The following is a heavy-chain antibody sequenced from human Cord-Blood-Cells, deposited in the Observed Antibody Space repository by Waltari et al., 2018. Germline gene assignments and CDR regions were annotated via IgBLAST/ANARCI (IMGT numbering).Heavy chain of an antibody. Sequence: QVQLVQSGAEVKKPGSSVKVSCKASGGTFSSYAISWVRTAPGQGLEWMGGIIPILGTANYAQKFEGRVTINGDDATSTAYMELSSLRSEDTAVYYCARGEVGATAFDIWGQGTMVTVSS. CDR1: GGTFSSYA. J-gene: IGHJ3*02. CDR3: ARGEVGATAFDI. V-gene: IGHV1-69*01. CDR2: IIPILGTA. D-gene: IGHD1-26*01.